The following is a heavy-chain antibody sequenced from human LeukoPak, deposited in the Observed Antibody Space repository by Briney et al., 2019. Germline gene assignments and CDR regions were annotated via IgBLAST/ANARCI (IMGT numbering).Heavy chain of an antibody. CDR3: ARANYGGDY. CDR1: GFTFSSYS. V-gene: IGHV3-48*02. CDR2: ISSSSSSI. D-gene: IGHD1-7*01. Sequence: PGGSLRLSCAASGFTFSSYSMNWVRQAPGKGLEWVSYISSSSSSIYYADSVKGRFTISRDNAKNSLCLQMNSLRDEDTAVYYCARANYGGDYWGQGTLVTVSS. J-gene: IGHJ4*02.